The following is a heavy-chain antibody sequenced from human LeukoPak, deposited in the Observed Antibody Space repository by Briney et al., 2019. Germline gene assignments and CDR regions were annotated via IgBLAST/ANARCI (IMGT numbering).Heavy chain of an antibody. V-gene: IGHV3-23*01. CDR1: GFTFNNYA. Sequence: GGSLRLSCAASGFTFNNYAMTWVRQAPGKGLEWVSTISDSVSGGSTYYADSVKGRFTISRNNAKNSLYLQMNSLRAEGTAVYYCARDRSWPHDYVWGSYRRDFDYWGQGTLVTVSS. CDR3: ARDRSWPHDYVWGSYRRDFDY. D-gene: IGHD3-16*02. CDR2: ISDSVSGGST. J-gene: IGHJ4*02.